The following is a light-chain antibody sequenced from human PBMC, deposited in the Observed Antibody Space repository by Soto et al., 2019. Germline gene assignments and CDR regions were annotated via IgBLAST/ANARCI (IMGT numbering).Light chain of an antibody. Sequence: DIQMTQSPSSPSASVTDRVTIACRASQSISTSLHWYQQKPGKAPNLLIYSASSLQSGVPSRFSGSGSGTYFTLTISSLQPEDFATYSCQQSYSTPHTFGQGTELEIK. CDR3: QQSYSTPHT. J-gene: IGKJ2*01. CDR1: QSISTS. V-gene: IGKV1-39*01. CDR2: SAS.